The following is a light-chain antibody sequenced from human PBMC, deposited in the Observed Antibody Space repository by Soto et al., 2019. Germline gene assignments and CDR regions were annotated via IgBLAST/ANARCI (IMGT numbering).Light chain of an antibody. CDR3: VLYMGSGIRV. J-gene: IGLJ2*01. Sequence: QTVVTQEPSFSVSPGGTVTLTCGLSSGSVSTSYYPSWYQQTPGQAPRTLIYSTNTRSSGVPDRFSGSILGNKAALTITGAPADDESDYYCVLYMGSGIRVFGGGTKLTVL. CDR1: SGSVSTSYY. CDR2: STN. V-gene: IGLV8-61*01.